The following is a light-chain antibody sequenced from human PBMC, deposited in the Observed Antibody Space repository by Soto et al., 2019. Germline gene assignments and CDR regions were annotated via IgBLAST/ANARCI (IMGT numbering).Light chain of an antibody. CDR3: SSYTSSSTLDV. CDR2: EVN. CDR1: SXDVGRYNY. Sequence: QSALTQPASVSGSPGQPITISCTGTSXDVGRYNYVSWYQQYPGKAPKLMIYEVNYRPSGVSNRFSGSKSGDTASLTISGLQAEDEADYYCSSYTSSSTLDVFGTGTKLTVL. V-gene: IGLV2-14*01. J-gene: IGLJ1*01.